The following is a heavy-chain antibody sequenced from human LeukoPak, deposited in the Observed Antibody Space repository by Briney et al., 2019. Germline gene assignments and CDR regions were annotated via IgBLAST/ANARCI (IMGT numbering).Heavy chain of an antibody. CDR2: INPNTGDT. CDR3: ASYPRYSSSPPFDY. D-gene: IGHD6-6*01. Sequence: ASVKVSCKASGYTFTGYYMHWVRQAPGQGFEWMGWINPNTGDTNYAQKFQGRVTMTRDTTISAAFMELTRLTSDDRAVYYCASYPRYSSSPPFDYWGQGTLVTVSS. V-gene: IGHV1-2*02. CDR1: GYTFTGYY. J-gene: IGHJ4*02.